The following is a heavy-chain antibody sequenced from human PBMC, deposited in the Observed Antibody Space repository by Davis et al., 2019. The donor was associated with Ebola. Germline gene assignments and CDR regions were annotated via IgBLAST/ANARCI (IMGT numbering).Heavy chain of an antibody. Sequence: GGSLTLSCAASGFTFSSYAMSWVCHAPGTGLQWISSISSGGSTYYADSVRGRFTISIDNSKNTLFLQMNSLRAEDTAVYYCARAGGSNTLTAPSIDVWGQGTTVTVSS. J-gene: IGHJ6*02. CDR2: ISSGGST. V-gene: IGHV3-23*01. CDR1: GFTFSSYA. D-gene: IGHD2-21*02. CDR3: ARAGGSNTLTAPSIDV.